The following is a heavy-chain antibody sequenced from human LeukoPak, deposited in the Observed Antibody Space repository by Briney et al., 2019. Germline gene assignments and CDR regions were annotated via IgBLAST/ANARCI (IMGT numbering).Heavy chain of an antibody. CDR2: ISWNSGSI. CDR1: GFTFDDYG. V-gene: IGHV3-9*01. Sequence: GRSLRLSCAASGFTFDDYGMHWVRQAPGKGLEWVSGISWNSGSIGYADSVKGRFTISRDNAKNSLHLQMNSLRAEDTAVYYCARDGNCSGGSCYSGYYYYYMDVWGKGTTVTISS. CDR3: ARDGNCSGGSCYSGYYYYYMDV. J-gene: IGHJ6*03. D-gene: IGHD2-15*01.